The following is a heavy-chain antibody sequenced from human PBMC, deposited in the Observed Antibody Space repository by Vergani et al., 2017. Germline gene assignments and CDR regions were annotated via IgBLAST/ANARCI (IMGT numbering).Heavy chain of an antibody. D-gene: IGHD2-15*01. CDR3: VGIVVVVAATKADY. CDR1: GGSISSSSYY. CDR2: IYYSGST. J-gene: IGHJ4*02. V-gene: IGHV4-39*07. Sequence: QVQLQESGPGLVKPSETLSLTCTVSGGSISSSSYYWGWIRQPPGKGLEWIGSIYYSGSTYYNPSLKSRVTISVDTSKNQFSLKLSSVTAADTAVYYCVGIVVVVAATKADYWGQGTLVTVSS.